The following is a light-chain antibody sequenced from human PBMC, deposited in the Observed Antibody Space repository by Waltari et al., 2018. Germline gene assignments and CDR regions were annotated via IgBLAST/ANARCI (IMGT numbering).Light chain of an antibody. CDR1: QGISNY. J-gene: IGKJ2*01. V-gene: IGKV1-16*01. Sequence: DIQMTQSPSSLSASVGDRVTITCRASQGISNYLAWYQQKPGKAPKLLIYKASNLESGVPSRFSGSGSGTEFTLTISSLQTDDFATYYCEHYNGFPYTFGQGTRLEI. CDR3: EHYNGFPYT. CDR2: KAS.